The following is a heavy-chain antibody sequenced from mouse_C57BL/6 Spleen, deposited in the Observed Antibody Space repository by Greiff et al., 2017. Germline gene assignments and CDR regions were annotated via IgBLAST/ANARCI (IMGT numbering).Heavy chain of an antibody. J-gene: IGHJ2*01. CDR1: GFTFSSYT. CDR2: ISGGGGNT. D-gene: IGHD1-1*01. V-gene: IGHV5-9*01. Sequence: EVQGVESGGGLVKPGGSLKLSCAASGFTFSSYTMSWVCQTPEKRLEWVATISGGGGNTYYPDSVKGRFTISRDNAKNTLYLQMSSLRSEDTALYYCARHSYYYGSSYYYFDYWGQGTTLTVSS. CDR3: ARHSYYYGSSYYYFDY.